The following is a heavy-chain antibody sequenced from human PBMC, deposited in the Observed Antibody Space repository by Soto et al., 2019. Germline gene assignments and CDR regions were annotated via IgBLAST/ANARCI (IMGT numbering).Heavy chain of an antibody. CDR1: GYTFTSYG. Sequence: QVQLVQSGAEVKKPGASVQVSCKASGYTFTSYGISWVREANGHGLEWMGWISAYNGNTNYALKLQGTETMSTDTSTSTAYMELRRLRSADTAVYSCARDYGFGALVDPLGQGTLVTVSS. D-gene: IGHD3-10*01. CDR2: ISAYNGNT. V-gene: IGHV1-18*01. CDR3: ARDYGFGALVDP. J-gene: IGHJ5*02.